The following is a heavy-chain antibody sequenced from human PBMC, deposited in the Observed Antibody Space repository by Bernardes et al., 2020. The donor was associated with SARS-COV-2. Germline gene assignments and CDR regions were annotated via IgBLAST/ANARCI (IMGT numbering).Heavy chain of an antibody. CDR2: VWYDGSNT. CDR3: ARARIDAGGKRYSDY. CDR1: GFTFSGYG. V-gene: IGHV3-33*01. Sequence: GGSLRLSCAASGFTFSGYGMHWVRQAPGKGLEWVAIVWYDGSNTYYADSVKGRFTISRDNSKNTVNLEMNSLRVEDTAVYYCARARIDAGGKRYSDYWGQGTPVTVSS. J-gene: IGHJ4*02. D-gene: IGHD6-13*01.